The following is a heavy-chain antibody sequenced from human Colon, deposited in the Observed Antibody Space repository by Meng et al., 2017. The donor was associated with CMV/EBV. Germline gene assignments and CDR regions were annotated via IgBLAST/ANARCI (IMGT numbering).Heavy chain of an antibody. CDR3: ARRHFTNWFYLAS. CDR2: TYYRSRWLH. Sequence: SQTRSLTGAISGDSVSRDTVGWNWIRLSPSRGLEWLGRTYYRSRWLHDYAEFVRSRIRIDADTSKNEVSLRLESVTPEDTAVYYCARRHFTNWFYLASWGQGTLVTVS. V-gene: IGHV6-1*01. CDR1: GDSVSRDTVG. D-gene: IGHD2-8*01. J-gene: IGHJ4*02.